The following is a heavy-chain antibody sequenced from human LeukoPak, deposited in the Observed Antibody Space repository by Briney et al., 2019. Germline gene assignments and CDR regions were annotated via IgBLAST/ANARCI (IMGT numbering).Heavy chain of an antibody. Sequence: KSSEILSLTCGVYGGSFSGHFWSWIRQPPGKGLDWIGNIYYSGSTYYNPSLKSRVTISVDSSKNQFSLRLSSVTTADTAVYYCAKSDGYGLIDYWGQGTLVTVSS. CDR1: GGSFSGHF. CDR3: AKSDGYGLIDY. J-gene: IGHJ4*02. V-gene: IGHV4-34*01. D-gene: IGHD5-24*01. CDR2: IYYSGST.